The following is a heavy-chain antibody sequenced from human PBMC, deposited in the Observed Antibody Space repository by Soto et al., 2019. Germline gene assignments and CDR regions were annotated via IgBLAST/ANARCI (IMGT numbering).Heavy chain of an antibody. CDR3: ASAGWVGLAL. V-gene: IGHV3-21*01. J-gene: IGHJ4*02. Sequence: GVSLRLSCFSSVFTLVSYNINWFRQAPGKGLEWVSTISRSTTYIYYADSVKGRFTISRDNARNSLYLHIDRLRPEDTGLYYCASAGWVGLALWGQGTTVTVSS. CDR1: VFTLVSYN. D-gene: IGHD1-26*01. CDR2: ISRSTTYI.